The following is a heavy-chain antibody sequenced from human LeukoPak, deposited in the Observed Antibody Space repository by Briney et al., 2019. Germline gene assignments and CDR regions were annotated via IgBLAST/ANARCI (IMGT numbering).Heavy chain of an antibody. Sequence: GGSLRLSCAASGFTFSNYAMNWVRQAPGKGLEWVSSVSGGGGNTYYADSVKGRFTISRDNSKNTLYLQINSLRAEDTAIYYCAKDCVKYSSSPIDYWGQGTLVTVSS. CDR3: AKDCVKYSSSPIDY. J-gene: IGHJ4*02. CDR2: VSGGGGNT. V-gene: IGHV3-23*01. D-gene: IGHD3-22*01. CDR1: GFTFSNYA.